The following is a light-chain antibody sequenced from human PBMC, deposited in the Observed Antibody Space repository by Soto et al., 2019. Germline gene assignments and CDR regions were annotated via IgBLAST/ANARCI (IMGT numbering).Light chain of an antibody. CDR1: QSVSRY. CDR2: AAS. CDR3: QQSYITPPIT. J-gene: IGKJ5*01. V-gene: IGKV1-39*01. Sequence: DVQMTQSPSSLSALVGDRVTITCRASQSVSRYLNWYQHKPGKAPKLLINAASNLRSGVASRFSGSGSGTDFTLTIDGLQPEDFAVYYCQQSYITPPITFGQGTRLEIK.